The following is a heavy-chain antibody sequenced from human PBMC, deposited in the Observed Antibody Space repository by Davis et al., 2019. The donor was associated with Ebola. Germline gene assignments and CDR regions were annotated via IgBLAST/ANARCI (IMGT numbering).Heavy chain of an antibody. D-gene: IGHD3-16*01. CDR3: AKEIFGGGYYYYGMDV. Sequence: PGGSLRLSCAASGFTFSSYGMHWVRQAPGKGLEWVAVISYDGSNKYYADSVKGRFTISRDNSKNTLYLQMNSLRAEDTALYYCAKEIFGGGYYYYGMDVWGQGTTVTVSS. V-gene: IGHV3-30*18. J-gene: IGHJ6*02. CDR1: GFTFSSYG. CDR2: ISYDGSNK.